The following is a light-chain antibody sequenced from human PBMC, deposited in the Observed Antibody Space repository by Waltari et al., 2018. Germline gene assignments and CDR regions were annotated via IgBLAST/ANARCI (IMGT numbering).Light chain of an antibody. CDR2: DAS. CDR3: QQRTDRPPVT. V-gene: IGKV3-11*01. J-gene: IGKJ1*01. Sequence: EVVLTQSPATLSLSPGERATLSCRASPSVSVYLAWYQQRPGQAPRLLIYDASDRATGVPARFSGSGSGTDFTLTISSLEPEDFAVYCCQQRTDRPPVTFGQGTRVEMK. CDR1: PSVSVY.